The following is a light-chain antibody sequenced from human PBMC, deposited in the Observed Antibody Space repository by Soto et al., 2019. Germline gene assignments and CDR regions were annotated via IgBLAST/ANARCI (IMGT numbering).Light chain of an antibody. V-gene: IGKV3-11*01. CDR2: DAS. CDR3: QQRSSWPLT. Sequence: EIVVTQSPARLSLSPWETATLSCRASQRVSSSIAWYQQRPGQTPRLLIYDASNRATGIPARFTVSESGTYVTLTVSSLDPEDFAVYQGQQRSSWPLTFAG. CDR1: QRVSSS. J-gene: IGKJ4*01.